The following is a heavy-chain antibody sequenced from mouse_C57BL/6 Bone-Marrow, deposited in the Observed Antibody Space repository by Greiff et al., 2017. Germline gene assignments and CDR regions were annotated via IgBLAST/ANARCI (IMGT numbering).Heavy chain of an antibody. CDR2: ICPRSGNT. J-gene: IGHJ3*01. V-gene: IGHV1-81*01. CDR3: AGRDAVLGWFAY. CDR1: GYTFTSYG. Sequence: QVQLKESGAELARPGASVKLSCKASGYTFTSYGISWVKQRTGQGLEWIGEICPRSGNTYYTEKFKGKATLTADKSSSPAYMVLRSLTSEDSAVYFCAGRDAVLGWFAYWGQGTLVTVSA. D-gene: IGHD4-1*01.